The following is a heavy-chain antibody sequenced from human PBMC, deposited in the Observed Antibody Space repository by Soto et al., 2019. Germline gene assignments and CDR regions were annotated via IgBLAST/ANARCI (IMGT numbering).Heavy chain of an antibody. CDR1: GFSFSSYW. CDR3: VHFYPSGS. J-gene: IGHJ5*02. V-gene: IGHV3-74*01. D-gene: IGHD3-16*02. Sequence: GGSLRLSCAASGFSFSSYWMNWVRQAPGKGLAWVARIKNDGSSTDYADSVKGRFTISRDNGKNMVFLQMSSLTAEDMAVYYCVHFYPSGSWGQGILVTVSS. CDR2: IKNDGSST.